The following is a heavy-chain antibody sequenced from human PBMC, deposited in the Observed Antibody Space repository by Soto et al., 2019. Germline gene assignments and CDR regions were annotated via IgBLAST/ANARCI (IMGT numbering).Heavy chain of an antibody. CDR3: ARSKPARVGGPGSTFEI. D-gene: IGHD1-26*01. CDR2: LSGSFSTT. J-gene: IGHJ3*02. Sequence: SGGSLRLSCAASGFTLSSYAVSWVRQAPGEGLKWVSALSGSFSTTYLADSVRGRFAISSDRSKNMLYLEMNNLRAEDTALYFCARSKPARVGGPGSTFEIWGKGTMGTVAS. CDR1: GFTLSSYA. V-gene: IGHV3-23*01.